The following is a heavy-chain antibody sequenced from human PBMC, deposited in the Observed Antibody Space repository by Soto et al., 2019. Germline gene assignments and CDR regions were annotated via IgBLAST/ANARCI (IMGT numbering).Heavy chain of an antibody. CDR1: GFTFSIYA. CDR2: ISTNGGST. D-gene: IGHD6-19*01. V-gene: IGHV3-64*04. CDR3: AKDARRSSGWYYFDY. J-gene: IGHJ4*02. Sequence: GGSLRLSCSASGFTFSIYAMHWVRQAPGKGLEYVSSISTNGGSTDYADSVKGRFTVSRDNSKNTLYLLMSSLRAEDTARYYCAKDARRSSGWYYFDYWGQGSLVTVSS.